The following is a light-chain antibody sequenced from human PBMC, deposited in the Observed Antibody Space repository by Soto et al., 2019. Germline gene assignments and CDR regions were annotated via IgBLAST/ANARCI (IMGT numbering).Light chain of an antibody. V-gene: IGKV3-20*01. J-gene: IGKJ2*01. CDR1: QSVSSSY. CDR3: QQYVSSPYT. Sequence: EIVLTQSPGTLSLSPGSRATLSCRASQSVSSSYLAWYQQKPGQAPRLLIYGASSRATGIPDRFSGSGSGTDFTLTISRLEPEDLAVYYCQQYVSSPYTVGRGTKLEIK. CDR2: GAS.